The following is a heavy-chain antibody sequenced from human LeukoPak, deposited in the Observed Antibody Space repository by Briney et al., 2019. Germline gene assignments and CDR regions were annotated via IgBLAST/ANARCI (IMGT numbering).Heavy chain of an antibody. D-gene: IGHD6-13*01. CDR2: IDFTSRYI. V-gene: IGHV3-21*01. J-gene: IGHJ1*01. CDR3: ATPAAGPGAEYSLY. Sequence: GGSLRLSCAASGFTFSNYWMTWVRQAPGKGLEWVSSIDFTSRYIYNADSVKGRFTTSRDNAKNSLDLQMNSLKVEDTAVYYCATPAAGPGAEYSLYWGQGTLVIVSS. CDR1: GFTFSNYW.